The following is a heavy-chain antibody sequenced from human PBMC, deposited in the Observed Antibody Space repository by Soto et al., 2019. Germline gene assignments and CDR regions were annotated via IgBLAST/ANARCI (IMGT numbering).Heavy chain of an antibody. J-gene: IGHJ4*02. D-gene: IGHD1-26*01. CDR2: ISAYNGNT. CDR3: ASTSGSSLLVDC. Sequence: ASLKVSCKASGYTFTNYGSSWVRQARGQGLEWMGWISAYNGNTNYAQKLQGRVTMTTDTSTSTAHMELRSLRSDDTAIYYCASTSGSSLLVDCWGQGTLVTVSS. V-gene: IGHV1-18*01. CDR1: GYTFTNYG.